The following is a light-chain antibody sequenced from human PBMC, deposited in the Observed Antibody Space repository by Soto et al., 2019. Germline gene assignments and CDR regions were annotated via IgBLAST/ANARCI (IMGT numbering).Light chain of an antibody. CDR1: QSLGIW. Sequence: DIQMTQSPSTLSASVGDRVTITCRASQSLGIWLAWHQQKPGKAXKLXIYDASTLKSGVPSRFSGSGSGTKLTITISSLQPDDFETYYCQEYNSYSGTFGQGTKVDIK. CDR3: QEYNSYSGT. V-gene: IGKV1-5*01. CDR2: DAS. J-gene: IGKJ1*01.